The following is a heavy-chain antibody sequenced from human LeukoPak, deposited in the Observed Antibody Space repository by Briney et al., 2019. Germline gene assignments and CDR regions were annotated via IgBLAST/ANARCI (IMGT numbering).Heavy chain of an antibody. CDR1: GDSLSSKSAA. Sequence: SQTLSLTCALSGDSLSSKSAAWDWLRQSPSRGLEWLGRTYYRSKGYNEYAVSVKSRITINPDTTKNQFSLQLNSVTPEDTAVYYCARGDAQQLGGAFDIWGQGTMVTVSS. CDR2: TYYRSKGYN. J-gene: IGHJ3*02. V-gene: IGHV6-1*01. CDR3: ARGDAQQLGGAFDI. D-gene: IGHD6-13*01.